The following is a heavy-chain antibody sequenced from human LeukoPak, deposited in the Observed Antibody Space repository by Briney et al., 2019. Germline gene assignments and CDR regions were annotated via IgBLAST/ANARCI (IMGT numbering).Heavy chain of an antibody. V-gene: IGHV3-66*01. CDR1: GFTFSNYG. J-gene: IGHJ4*02. CDR3: ARGSDGWFAFDY. D-gene: IGHD6-19*01. CDR2: IYSTGGK. Sequence: GGSLRLSCAASGFTFSNYGMHWVRQAPGKGLEWVSIIYSTGGKYYADSVKGRFTISRDNSKHTLNLQMNSLRAEDTAIYYCARGSDGWFAFDYWGQGILVTVSS.